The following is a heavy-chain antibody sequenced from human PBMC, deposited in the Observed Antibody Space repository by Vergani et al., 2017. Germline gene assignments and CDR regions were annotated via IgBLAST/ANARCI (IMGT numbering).Heavy chain of an antibody. V-gene: IGHV3-30-3*01. CDR3: ARADYYGSEDY. CDR2: ISYDGSNE. J-gene: IGHJ4*02. D-gene: IGHD3-10*01. Sequence: QVQLVESGGGVVQPGRSLRLSCAASGFTFSSYAMHWVRQAPGKGLEWVAVISYDGSNEYYADSVKGRFTISRDNSKNTLYLQMNSLRAEDTAVYYCARADYYGSEDYWGQGTLVTVSS. CDR1: GFTFSSYA.